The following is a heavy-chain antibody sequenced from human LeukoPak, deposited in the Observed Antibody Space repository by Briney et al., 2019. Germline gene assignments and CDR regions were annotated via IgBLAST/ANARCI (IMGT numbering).Heavy chain of an antibody. CDR3: ARWNSGYDYYYFDY. V-gene: IGHV1-69*13. CDR2: IIPIFGTA. Sequence: ASVKVSCKASGGTFSSYAISWVRQAPGQGLEWMGGIIPIFGTANYAQKFQGRATITADESTSTAYMELSSLRSEDTAVYYCARWNSGYDYYYFDYWGQGTLVTVSS. J-gene: IGHJ4*02. CDR1: GGTFSSYA. D-gene: IGHD5-12*01.